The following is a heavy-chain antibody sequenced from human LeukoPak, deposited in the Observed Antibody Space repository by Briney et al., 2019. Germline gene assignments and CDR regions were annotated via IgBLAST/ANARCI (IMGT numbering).Heavy chain of an antibody. CDR2: ISYDGSNK. V-gene: IGHV3-30*04. CDR1: GFTFSSYA. J-gene: IGHJ3*02. Sequence: GGSLRLSCAASGFTFSSYAMHWLRQAPGKGLEWVAVISYDGSNKYYADSVKGRFTISRDNSKNTLYLQMNSLGAEDTAVYYCAKDSGGYCSGGSCYAFDIWGQGTMVTVSS. D-gene: IGHD2-15*01. CDR3: AKDSGGYCSGGSCYAFDI.